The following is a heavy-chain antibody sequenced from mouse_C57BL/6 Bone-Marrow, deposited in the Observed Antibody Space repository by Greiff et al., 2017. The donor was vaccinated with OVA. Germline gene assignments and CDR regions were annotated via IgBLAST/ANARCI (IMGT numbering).Heavy chain of an antibody. CDR2: IYPGNSDT. CDR1: GYTFTSYW. J-gene: IGHJ2*01. D-gene: IGHD1-1*01. V-gene: IGHV1-5*01. CDR3: TRGSITAVEYFDY. Sequence: VQLKESGTVLARPGASVKMSCKTSGYTFTSYWMHWVKQRPGQGLDWIGAIYPGNSDTSYNQKFKGKAKLTAVTSASTAYMELSSLTNEDSAVYYCTRGSITAVEYFDYWGQGTTLTVSS.